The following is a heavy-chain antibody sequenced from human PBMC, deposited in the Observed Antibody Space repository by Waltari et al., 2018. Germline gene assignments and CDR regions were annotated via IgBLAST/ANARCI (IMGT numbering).Heavy chain of an antibody. J-gene: IGHJ4*02. V-gene: IGHV3-21*01. CDR1: GGSFSGYY. D-gene: IGHD3-10*01. Sequence: VQLQQWGAGLLKPSETLSLTCAVYGGSFSGYYWSWIRQPPGKGLEWVSSISSSSSYIYYADSVKGRFTISRDNAKNSLYLQMNSLRAEDTAVYYCVMTPGNRFRESPPSYFDYWGQGSLVTVSS. CDR3: VMTPGNRFRESPPSYFDY. CDR2: ISSSSSYI.